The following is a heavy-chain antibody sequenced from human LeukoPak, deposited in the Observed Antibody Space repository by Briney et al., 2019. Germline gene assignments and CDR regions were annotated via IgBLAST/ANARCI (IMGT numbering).Heavy chain of an antibody. CDR2: ISAYNGNT. CDR3: ATTHSGYDFEAFDI. D-gene: IGHD5-12*01. V-gene: IGHV1-18*01. Sequence: ASGTVSFKCSAYTFTSCGISWVRQAHGQGLEWMGWISAYNGNTNYAQKLQGRVTMTTDTSTSTDYMELRSLRSDDTAVYYCATTHSGYDFEAFDIWGQGTMVTVSS. CDR1: AYTFTSCG. J-gene: IGHJ3*02.